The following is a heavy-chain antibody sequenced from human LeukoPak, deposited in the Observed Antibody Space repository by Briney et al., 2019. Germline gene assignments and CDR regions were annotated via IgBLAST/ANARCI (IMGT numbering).Heavy chain of an antibody. CDR2: IYYSGST. D-gene: IGHD3-10*01. V-gene: IGHV4-31*03. CDR3: ARSRSGPGEHLDY. Sequence: SETLSLTCTVSGRPISSGGYYWGWIRQHPGKGLEWIGYIYYSGSTYYNPSLKSRVTISVDTSKKQFSLKLSSVTAADSAVYYCARSRSGPGEHLDYWGQGPVVLVSA. CDR1: GRPISSGGYY. J-gene: IGHJ4*02.